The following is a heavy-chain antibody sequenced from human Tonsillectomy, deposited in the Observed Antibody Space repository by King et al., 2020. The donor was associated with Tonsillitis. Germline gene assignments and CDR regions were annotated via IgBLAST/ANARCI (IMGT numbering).Heavy chain of an antibody. CDR3: ARRDGALDYYYYGMDV. Sequence: QLVQSGGGVVQPGRSLRLSCAASGFTFSNYAMHWVRQAPGKGLEWVAFISFDGSNEYYADSAEGRFTISRDNSKDSMYLQMNSLRDEDTAVYYCARRDGALDYYYYGMDVWGQGTTVTVSS. D-gene: IGHD4-17*01. CDR2: ISFDGSNE. J-gene: IGHJ6*02. CDR1: GFTFSNYA. V-gene: IGHV3-30-3*01.